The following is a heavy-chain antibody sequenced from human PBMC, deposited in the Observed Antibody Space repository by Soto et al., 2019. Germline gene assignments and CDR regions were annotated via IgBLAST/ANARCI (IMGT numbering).Heavy chain of an antibody. Sequence: GASVKVSCKASRYTFTTSGFRWVRQAPGQGLEWMGWISAHNDNARYAQKLQGRVTMTTDTSTSTAYMELRSLRSDDTAVYYCARDRGCSGGSCFDTFDIWGQGTMVTVSS. D-gene: IGHD2-15*01. CDR3: ARDRGCSGGSCFDTFDI. J-gene: IGHJ3*02. CDR2: ISAHNDNA. V-gene: IGHV1-18*01. CDR1: RYTFTTSG.